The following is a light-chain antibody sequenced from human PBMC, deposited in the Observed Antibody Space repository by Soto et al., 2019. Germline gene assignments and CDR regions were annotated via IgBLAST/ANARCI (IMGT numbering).Light chain of an antibody. V-gene: IGKV1-17*01. CDR1: QAIRND. Sequence: DIQMTQSPSSLSASVGDRVTITCRASQAIRNDLAWYQQKPGRAPKRLIYGSSSLQSGVPSRFSGRGSGTEFTLTISSLQPEDFATYYCLQHYVFPRTFGQGTKVEIK. CDR2: GSS. CDR3: LQHYVFPRT. J-gene: IGKJ1*01.